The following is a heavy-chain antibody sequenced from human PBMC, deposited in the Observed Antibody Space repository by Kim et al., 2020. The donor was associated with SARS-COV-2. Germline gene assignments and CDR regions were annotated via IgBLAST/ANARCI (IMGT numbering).Heavy chain of an antibody. CDR2: IYYSGST. V-gene: IGHV4-39*01. J-gene: IGHJ4*02. Sequence: SETLSLTCTVSGGSISSSSYYWGWIRQPPGKGLEWIGSIYYSGSTYYNPSLKSRVTISVDTSKNQFSLKLSSVTAADTAVYYCVRRRGSGRFDYWGQGTLVTVSS. D-gene: IGHD6-19*01. CDR1: GGSISSSSYY. CDR3: VRRRGSGRFDY.